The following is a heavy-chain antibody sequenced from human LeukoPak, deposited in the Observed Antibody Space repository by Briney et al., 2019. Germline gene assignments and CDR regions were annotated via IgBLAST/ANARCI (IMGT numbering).Heavy chain of an antibody. CDR2: IKQDGSER. CDR3: ARHDFASPFDY. D-gene: IGHD2-21*02. V-gene: IGHV3-7*01. J-gene: IGHJ4*02. CDR1: GFTFSTSW. Sequence: QPGGSWRLSCAPSGFTFSTSWMSWARQAPGKGLEGVANIKQDGSERYYVDSVKGRFTISRDNAKNSLYLQMNSLRAEDTAVYYCARHDFASPFDYWGQGILVTVSS.